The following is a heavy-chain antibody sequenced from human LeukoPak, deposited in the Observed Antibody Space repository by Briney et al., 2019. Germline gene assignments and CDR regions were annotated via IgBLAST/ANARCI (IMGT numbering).Heavy chain of an antibody. CDR3: AKDKYSYRSYGMDV. CDR2: ISWNSGSM. D-gene: IGHD5-18*01. V-gene: IGHV3-9*01. CDR1: GFTFDDYA. J-gene: IGHJ6*02. Sequence: GGSLRLSCAASGFTFDDYAMHWVRQAPGKGLEWVSGISWNSGSMGYADSVKGRLTISRDNAKNSLYLQMNSLRAEDTALYYCAKDKYSYRSYGMDVWGQGTTVTVSS.